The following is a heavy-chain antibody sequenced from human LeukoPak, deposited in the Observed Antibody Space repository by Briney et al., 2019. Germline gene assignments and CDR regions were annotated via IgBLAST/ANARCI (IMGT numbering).Heavy chain of an antibody. D-gene: IGHD1-26*01. CDR3: ARLASFEDY. CDR1: GESVSSKSAT. CDR2: TYYRSKWYN. J-gene: IGHJ4*02. V-gene: IGHV6-1*01. Sequence: SPTLTLSCATSGESVSSKSATWNWNRQSPSRGLEWLGRTYYRSKWYNDYALSVNSRITINPDTSKNQFSLQLNSVTPEDTAVYYCARLASFEDYWGQRTLVTVSS.